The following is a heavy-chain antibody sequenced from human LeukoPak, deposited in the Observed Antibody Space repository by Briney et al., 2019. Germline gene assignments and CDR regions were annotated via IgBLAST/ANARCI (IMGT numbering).Heavy chain of an antibody. CDR2: FYYSGST. V-gene: IGHV4-39*07. Sequence: SETLSLTCTVSGGSISSSSYYWGWIRQPPGKGLEWIGNFYYSGSTYYNPSLKSRVTISVDTSKNQFSLKLSSVTAADTAVYYCAREYCSGGSCYSAGFDPWGQGTLVTVSS. CDR1: GGSISSSSYY. CDR3: AREYCSGGSCYSAGFDP. J-gene: IGHJ5*02. D-gene: IGHD2-15*01.